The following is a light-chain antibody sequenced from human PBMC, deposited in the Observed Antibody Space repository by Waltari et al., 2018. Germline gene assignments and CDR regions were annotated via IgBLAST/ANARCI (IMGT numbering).Light chain of an antibody. J-gene: IGKJ5*01. CDR3: QYYDNSVIT. Sequence: EIVLTQSPATLSLSPGERATLSCGASQSLSTSYFAWYQQKPGLAPRLLMYHASSRATGIPDRFSGSGAGTDFTLTISRLEPEDFAVYYCQYYDNSVITFGQGTRLDI. CDR2: HAS. V-gene: IGKV3D-20*01. CDR1: QSLSTSY.